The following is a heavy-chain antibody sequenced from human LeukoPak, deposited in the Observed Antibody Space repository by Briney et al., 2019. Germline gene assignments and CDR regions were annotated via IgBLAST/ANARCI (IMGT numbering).Heavy chain of an antibody. Sequence: ASVKVSCKASGYTFTGYYMHWVRQAPGQGLEWMGWINPNSGGTNYAQKFQGGVTMTRDTSISTAYMELSRLRSDDTAVYYCARGITIFGVVIPGGYWGQGTLVTVSS. J-gene: IGHJ4*02. CDR2: INPNSGGT. V-gene: IGHV1-2*02. CDR1: GYTFTGYY. CDR3: ARGITIFGVVIPGGY. D-gene: IGHD3-3*01.